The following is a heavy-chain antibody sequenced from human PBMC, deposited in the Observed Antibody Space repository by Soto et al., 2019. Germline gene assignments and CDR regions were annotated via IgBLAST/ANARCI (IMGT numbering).Heavy chain of an antibody. CDR2: IYYSGST. CDR1: GGSISSGDYY. V-gene: IGHV4-30-4*08. Sequence: SETLSLTCTVSGGSISSGDYYWSWIRQPPGKGLVWIGYIYYSGSTYYNPSLKSRVTISVDTSKNQFSLKLSSVTAADAAVYYCARVGWMDYYDSSGYYFDYWGQGTLVTVSS. D-gene: IGHD3-22*01. J-gene: IGHJ4*02. CDR3: ARVGWMDYYDSSGYYFDY.